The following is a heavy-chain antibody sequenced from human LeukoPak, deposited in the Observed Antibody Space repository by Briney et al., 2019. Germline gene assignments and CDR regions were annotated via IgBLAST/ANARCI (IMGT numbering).Heavy chain of an antibody. CDR2: TRNKANGYTT. V-gene: IGHV3-72*01. CDR1: GFTFSDHY. CDR3: ARVSRSYAFDY. J-gene: IGHJ4*02. Sequence: PGGSLRLSCAASGFTFSDHYMDWVRQAPGKGLEWVGRTRNKANGYTTEYTASVKGRFTISGDDSKNSLYLQMNSLKTEDTAVYYCARVSRSYAFDYWGQGTLVTVSS. D-gene: IGHD1-26*01.